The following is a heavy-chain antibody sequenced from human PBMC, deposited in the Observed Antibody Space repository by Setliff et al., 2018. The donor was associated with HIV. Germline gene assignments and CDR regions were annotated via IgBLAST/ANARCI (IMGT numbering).Heavy chain of an antibody. V-gene: IGHV3-15*01. J-gene: IGHJ5*02. Sequence: PSETLSLTCAVYGGSLSGYYWTWVRQAPGKGLEWVGRIKSKEDGGTIEYAAPVKGRFTISRDDSKDTLYLQMNSLKIEDTAVYYCTTRLSGSYIPNWFDPWGQGTLVTVSS. CDR2: IKSKEDGGTI. CDR1: GGSLSGYY. D-gene: IGHD1-26*01. CDR3: TTRLSGSYIPNWFDP.